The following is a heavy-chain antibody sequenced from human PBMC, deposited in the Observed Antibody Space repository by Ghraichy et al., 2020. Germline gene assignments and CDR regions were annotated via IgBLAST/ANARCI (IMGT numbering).Heavy chain of an antibody. J-gene: IGHJ4*02. CDR3: ARRSVAGNWYFDY. Sequence: SETLSLTCTVSGGSISSYYWSWIRQPPGKGLEWIGYIYTSGSTNYNPSLKSRVTISVDTSKNQFSLKLSSVTAADTAVYYCARRSVAGNWYFDYWGQGTLVTVSS. CDR2: IYTSGST. CDR1: GGSISSYY. V-gene: IGHV4-4*09. D-gene: IGHD6-19*01.